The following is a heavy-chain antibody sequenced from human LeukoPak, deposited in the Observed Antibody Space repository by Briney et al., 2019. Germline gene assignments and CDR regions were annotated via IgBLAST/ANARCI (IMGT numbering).Heavy chain of an antibody. CDR3: ARVLPPVSYEAGAFDI. CDR2: ISSNGGST. J-gene: IGHJ3*02. CDR1: GFTFSSYA. Sequence: PGGSLRLSCAASGFTFSSYAMHWVRQAPGKGLEYVSAISSNGGSTYYANSVKGRFTISRDNSKNTLYLQMGSLRAEDMAVYYCARVLPPVSYEAGAFDIWGQGTMVTVSS. D-gene: IGHD5-12*01. V-gene: IGHV3-64*01.